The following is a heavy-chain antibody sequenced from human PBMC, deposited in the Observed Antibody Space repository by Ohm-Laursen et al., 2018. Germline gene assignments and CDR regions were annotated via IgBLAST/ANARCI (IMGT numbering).Heavy chain of an antibody. Sequence: SETLSLICTVSGGSLRNYYWSWIRQPPGKGLEWIGYIYYNGNPRYNPSLESRVTISVDPSKNQFSLKLNSVTAADTALYYCVLYSSFSVSWGQGTLVTVSS. CDR1: GGSLRNYY. J-gene: IGHJ5*02. V-gene: IGHV4-59*08. D-gene: IGHD6-6*01. CDR3: VLYSSFSVS. CDR2: IYYNGNP.